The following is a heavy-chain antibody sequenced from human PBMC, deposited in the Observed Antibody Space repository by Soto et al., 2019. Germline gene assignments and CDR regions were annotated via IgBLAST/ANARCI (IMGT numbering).Heavy chain of an antibody. CDR3: ARESEDLTSNFDY. Sequence: EVQLVESGGGLVKPGGSLRLSCAASGFTFTRYSMNWVRQAPGKGLEWVSSISSTTNYIYYADSMKGRFTVSRDNATNSVYLDMNSLSAEDTAVYYCARESEDLTSNFDYWGQGPLVSFSS. V-gene: IGHV3-21*01. J-gene: IGHJ4*02. CDR2: ISSTTNYI. CDR1: GFTFTRYS.